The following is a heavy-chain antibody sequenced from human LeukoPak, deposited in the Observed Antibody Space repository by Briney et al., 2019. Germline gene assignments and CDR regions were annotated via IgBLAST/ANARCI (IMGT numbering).Heavy chain of an antibody. CDR1: GYSFTSYW. D-gene: IGHD3-10*01. CDR3: ARQFDYYGSGSYYNPGHSDY. CDR2: IYPGDSDT. V-gene: IGHV5-51*01. Sequence: GESLKISCKGSGYSFTSYWIGWVRQMPGKGLEWMGIIYPGDSDTRYSPSFQGQVTISADKSISTAYLQWSSLKASDTAMYYCARQFDYYGSGSYYNPGHSDYWGQGTLVTVSS. J-gene: IGHJ4*02.